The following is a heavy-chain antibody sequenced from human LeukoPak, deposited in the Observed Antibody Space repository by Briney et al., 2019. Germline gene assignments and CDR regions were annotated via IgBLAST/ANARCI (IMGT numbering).Heavy chain of an antibody. V-gene: IGHV3-30*02. CDR3: ASLDSSGFGPWVY. CDR2: IRYDGSNK. CDR1: GFTFSSYG. Sequence: RSGGSLRLSCAASGFTFSSYGMHWVRQAPGKGLEWVAFIRYDGSNKYYADSVKGRFTISRDNSKDTLYLQMNSLRAEDTAVYYCASLDSSGFGPWVYWGQGTLVTVSS. D-gene: IGHD6-19*01. J-gene: IGHJ4*02.